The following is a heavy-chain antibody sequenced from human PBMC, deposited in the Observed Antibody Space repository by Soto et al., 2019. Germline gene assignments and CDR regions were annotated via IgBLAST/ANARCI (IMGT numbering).Heavy chain of an antibody. CDR2: INAGNGNT. Sequence: ASVKVSCKASGYTFTSYAMHWVRQAPGQRLEWMGWINAGNGNTKYSQKFQGRVTITRDTSASTAYMELSSLRSEDAAVYYCARSWVYSSSWPLGWFDPWGQGTLVTVSS. J-gene: IGHJ5*02. CDR3: ARSWVYSSSWPLGWFDP. V-gene: IGHV1-3*01. CDR1: GYTFTSYA. D-gene: IGHD6-13*01.